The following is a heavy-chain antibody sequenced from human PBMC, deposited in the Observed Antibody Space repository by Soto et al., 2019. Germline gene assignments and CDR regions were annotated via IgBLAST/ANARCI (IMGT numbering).Heavy chain of an antibody. CDR3: ARRGPGYSDGYGGMDV. V-gene: IGHV5-51*01. J-gene: IGHJ6*02. CDR1: GYTFTSYW. CDR2: IYPGNSDT. Sequence: GESLKISCKGFGYTFTSYWVGWVRQMPGKGLEWMGVIYPGNSDTRYSPPFEGQVTISADKSIATAYLQWSSLKASDTAMYYCARRGPGYSDGYGGMDVWGQGTTVTVSS. D-gene: IGHD5-18*01.